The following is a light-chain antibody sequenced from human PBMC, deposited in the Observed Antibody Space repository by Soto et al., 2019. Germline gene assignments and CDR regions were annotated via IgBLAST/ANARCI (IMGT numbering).Light chain of an antibody. V-gene: IGKV3D-20*01. CDR2: DAS. J-gene: IGKJ1*01. CDR3: QQYGSSGT. CDR1: QRVSGRN. Sequence: DIVLTQSPATLSLSSVERGTLSCVAGQRVSGRNVAWFQQRPGLAPRLLIYDASTRATGIPDRFSGSGSGTDFTLTISRLEPEDFAVYYCQQYGSSGTFGQGTKVDI.